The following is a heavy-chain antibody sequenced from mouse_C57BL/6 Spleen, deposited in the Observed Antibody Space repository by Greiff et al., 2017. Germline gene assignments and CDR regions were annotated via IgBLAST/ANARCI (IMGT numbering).Heavy chain of an antibody. Sequence: QVQLQQPGTELVKPGASVKLSCKASGYTFTSYWMHWVKQRPGQGLEWIGNINPSNGGTNYNEKFKSKATLTVDKSSSTAYMQLSSLTSEDSAVYYCARSRIYYGYGGYAMGYWGQGTSVTVAS. CDR2: INPSNGGT. J-gene: IGHJ4*01. V-gene: IGHV1-53*01. D-gene: IGHD2-2*01. CDR1: GYTFTSYW. CDR3: ARSRIYYGYGGYAMGY.